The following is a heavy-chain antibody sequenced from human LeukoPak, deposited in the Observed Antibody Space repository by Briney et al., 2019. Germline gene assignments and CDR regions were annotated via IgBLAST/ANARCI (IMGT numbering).Heavy chain of an antibody. D-gene: IGHD6-19*01. J-gene: IGHJ4*02. CDR1: GYSSSTYW. CDR2: IYPGDSDT. Sequence: GESLKIPCKGSGYSSSTYWIGWVRQMPGKGLEYMGIIYPGDSDTRYSPSFQGQVTISADKSISAAYLQWSSLKASDTAIYYCATWGSSAWFDYWGQGTLVTVSS. V-gene: IGHV5-51*01. CDR3: ATWGSSAWFDY.